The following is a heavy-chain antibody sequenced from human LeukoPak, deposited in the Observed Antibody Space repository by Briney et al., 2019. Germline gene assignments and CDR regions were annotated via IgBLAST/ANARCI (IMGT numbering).Heavy chain of an antibody. Sequence: ASETMSLTCAVSGYSISSGYYWGWIRQPPGKGLEWIGSIYHSGSTYYNPSLKSRVTISVDTSKNQFSLKLSSVTAADTAVYYCARHSRPANWFDPWGQGTLVTVSS. CDR1: GYSISSGYY. CDR3: ARHSRPANWFDP. J-gene: IGHJ5*02. CDR2: IYHSGST. V-gene: IGHV4-38-2*01.